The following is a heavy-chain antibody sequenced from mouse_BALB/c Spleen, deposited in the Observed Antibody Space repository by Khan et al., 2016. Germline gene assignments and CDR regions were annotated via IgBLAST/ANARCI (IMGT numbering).Heavy chain of an antibody. J-gene: IGHJ4*01. Sequence: QIQLVQSGPELKKPGETVKISCKASGYTFTDYSMHWVKQAPGKGLKWMGWINTETGEPTYADDFKGRFAFSLETSASTAYLQINNLKNEDTATNFCSRSRGSYYDYYAIDYWGQGTSVTVSS. CDR3: SRSRGSYYDYYAIDY. D-gene: IGHD2-12*01. CDR2: INTETGEP. V-gene: IGHV9-2-1*01. CDR1: GYTFTDYS.